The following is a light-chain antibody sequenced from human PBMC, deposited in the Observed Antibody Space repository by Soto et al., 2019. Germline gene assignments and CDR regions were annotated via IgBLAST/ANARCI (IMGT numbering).Light chain of an antibody. CDR2: VVS. J-gene: IGLJ1*01. CDR3: SSYTSTKSYV. V-gene: IGLV2-14*03. CDR1: SSDVGGYSY. Sequence: QSALTQPASVSGSPGQAITVSCTGTSSDVGGYSYVSWYQQHPGKAPKLIIYVVSNRPSGVSNRFSGSKSGNTASLTISGLQAEDEADYYCSSYTSTKSYVFGTGTKVTVL.